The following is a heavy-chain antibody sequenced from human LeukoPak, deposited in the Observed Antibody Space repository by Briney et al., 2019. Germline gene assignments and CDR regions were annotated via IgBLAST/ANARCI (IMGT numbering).Heavy chain of an antibody. CDR3: ARVSRPGIVGAKGRFDY. J-gene: IGHJ4*02. CDR2: INPNSGGT. V-gene: IGHV1-2*02. CDR1: GYTFTGYY. D-gene: IGHD1-26*01. Sequence: ASVKVSCKASGYTFTGYYMHWVRQAPGQGLEWMGWINPNSGGTNYAQKFQGRVTMTRDTSISTAYMELSRLRSDDTAVYYCARVSRPGIVGAKGRFDYWGQGTLVTVSS.